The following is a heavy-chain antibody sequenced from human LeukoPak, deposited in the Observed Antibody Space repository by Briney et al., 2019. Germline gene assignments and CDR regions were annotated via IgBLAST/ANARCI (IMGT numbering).Heavy chain of an antibody. V-gene: IGHV3-30*02. CDR3: ARGVGLGY. D-gene: IGHD5/OR15-5a*01. Sequence: PGGSLRLSCAASGFTFSSFGMNWVRQAPGKGLEWVTFIRYDGIAIQYADSVKGRFTISRENAKNSLYLQMNSLRAEDTAVYYCARGVGLGYWGQGTLVAVSS. CDR1: GFTFSSFG. J-gene: IGHJ4*02. CDR2: IRYDGIAI.